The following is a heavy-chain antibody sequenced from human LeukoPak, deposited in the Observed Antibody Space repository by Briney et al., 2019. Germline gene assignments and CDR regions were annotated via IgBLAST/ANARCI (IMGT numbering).Heavy chain of an antibody. CDR1: GGTFSSYA. V-gene: IGHV1-69*05. Sequence: SVKVSCKASGGTFSSYAISWVRQAPGQGLEWMGGIIPIFGTANYAQKLQGRVTMTTVTSTSTAYMELRSLRSDDTAVYYCARGVVSYSSSLLDYWGQGTLVTVSS. CDR3: ARGVVSYSSSLLDY. CDR2: IIPIFGTA. D-gene: IGHD6-6*01. J-gene: IGHJ4*02.